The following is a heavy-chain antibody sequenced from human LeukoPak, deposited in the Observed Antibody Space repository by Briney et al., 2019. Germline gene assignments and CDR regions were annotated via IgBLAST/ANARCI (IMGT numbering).Heavy chain of an antibody. CDR1: GFSFSCYR. J-gene: IGHJ4*02. CDR3: VSIAPPRYCSGGSCYLRGGIDY. V-gene: IGHV3-21*06. Sequence: GGTLRLSCAASGFSFSCYRLIWVGQAPGKGLEWVSYVSNSGDYIHYADSVKGRFTISRDNSKNSLYLQMNSLRAEDTAVYYCVSIAPPRYCSGGSCYLRGGIDYWGQGTLVTVSS. CDR2: VSNSGDYI. D-gene: IGHD2-15*01.